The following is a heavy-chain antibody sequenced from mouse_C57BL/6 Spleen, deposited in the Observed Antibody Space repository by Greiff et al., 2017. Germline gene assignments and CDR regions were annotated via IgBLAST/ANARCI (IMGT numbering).Heavy chain of an antibody. J-gene: IGHJ4*01. D-gene: IGHD1-1*01. Sequence: QVQLKQSGPGLVQPSQSLSITCTVSGFSLTSYGVHWVRQSPGKGLEWLGVIWRGGSTDYNAAFMSRLSITKDNSKSQVFFKMNSLQADDTAIYYCAKRYGSSYPSHAMDYWGQGTSVTVSS. CDR2: IWRGGST. V-gene: IGHV2-5*01. CDR3: AKRYGSSYPSHAMDY. CDR1: GFSLTSYG.